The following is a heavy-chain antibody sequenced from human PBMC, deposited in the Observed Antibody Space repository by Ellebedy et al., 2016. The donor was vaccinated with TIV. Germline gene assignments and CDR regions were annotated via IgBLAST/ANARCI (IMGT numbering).Heavy chain of an antibody. CDR2: ISAYNGNT. Sequence: ASVKVSCXASGYTFTSYGISWVRQAPGQGLEWMGWISAYNGNTNYAQKLQGRVTMTTDTSTSTAYMELRSLRSDDTAVYYCARVPQWSSRYYYDNKINYGMDVWGQGTTVTVSS. J-gene: IGHJ6*02. V-gene: IGHV1-18*01. CDR1: GYTFTSYG. CDR3: ARVPQWSSRYYYDNKINYGMDV. D-gene: IGHD3-22*01.